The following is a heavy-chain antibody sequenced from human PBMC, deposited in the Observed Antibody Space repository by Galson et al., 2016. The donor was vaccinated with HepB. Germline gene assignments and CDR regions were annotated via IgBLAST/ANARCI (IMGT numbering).Heavy chain of an antibody. D-gene: IGHD1-1*01. Sequence: SLRLSCAASGFTFTTYSMNWVRQAPGKGLEWVSYISSSSWTIFYADSVKGRFTISRDNAKNSVYLQMNSLRDEDTAVYYCARDDDHYYAMDVWGQGTTVTVSS. V-gene: IGHV3-48*02. CDR1: GFTFTTYS. CDR2: ISSSSWTI. CDR3: ARDDDHYYAMDV. J-gene: IGHJ6*02.